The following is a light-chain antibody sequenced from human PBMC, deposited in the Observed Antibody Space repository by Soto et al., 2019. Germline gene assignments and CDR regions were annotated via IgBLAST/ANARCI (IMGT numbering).Light chain of an antibody. CDR3: AALDDSLNGPV. V-gene: IGLV1-44*01. CDR1: SSNIGSST. Sequence: SVLSQPRSACGTPGQRVTISCSGSSSNIGSSTVNWYQQPPGTAPKLLIYSNNQRPSGVPDRFSGSKSGTSASLAISGLQSEDEADYYCAALDDSLNGPVFGTGTKVTVL. J-gene: IGLJ1*01. CDR2: SNN.